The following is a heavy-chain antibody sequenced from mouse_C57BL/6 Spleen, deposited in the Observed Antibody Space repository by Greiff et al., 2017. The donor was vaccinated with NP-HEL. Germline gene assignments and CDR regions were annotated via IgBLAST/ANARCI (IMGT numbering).Heavy chain of an antibody. Sequence: EVNVVESGGDLVKPGGSLKLSCAASGFTFSSYGMSWVRQTPDKRLEWVATISSGGSYTYYPDSVKGRFTISRENAKNTLYLQMSSLKSEDTAMYYCARHPLYGNSSYYAMDYWGQGTSVTVSS. CDR1: GFTFSSYG. CDR3: ARHPLYGNSSYYAMDY. D-gene: IGHD2-1*01. J-gene: IGHJ4*01. CDR2: ISSGGSYT. V-gene: IGHV5-6*01.